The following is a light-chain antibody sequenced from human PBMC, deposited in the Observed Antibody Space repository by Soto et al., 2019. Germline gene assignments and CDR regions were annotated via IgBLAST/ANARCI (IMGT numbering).Light chain of an antibody. V-gene: IGLV1-40*01. CDR1: SSNIGSTYD. CDR2: GNT. Sequence: QSVLTQPPSVSGAPGQRVTISCTGSSSNIGSTYDVQWYQQLPGTAPKLRIHGNTNRPSEVPDRVSGSKSGTSASLAITGLQADYEGDYYYQSYAHSLSVHYDFGTGTKLTVL. CDR3: QSYAHSLSVHYD. J-gene: IGLJ1*01.